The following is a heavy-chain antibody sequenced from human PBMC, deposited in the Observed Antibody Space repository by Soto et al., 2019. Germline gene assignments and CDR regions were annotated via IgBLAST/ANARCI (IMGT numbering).Heavy chain of an antibody. CDR3: ARDLPLRGAYNWFDP. Sequence: EVQLVESGGGLVQPGGSLRLSCAASGFTFSSYWMSWVRQAPGKGLEWVANIKRDGSEKYYVDSVKGRFTISRDNAKTSLYLQMNRLSAEDTAVYCCARDLPLRGAYNWFDPWGQGTLVTVSS. J-gene: IGHJ5*02. CDR2: IKRDGSEK. CDR1: GFTFSSYW. V-gene: IGHV3-7*05. D-gene: IGHD3-10*01.